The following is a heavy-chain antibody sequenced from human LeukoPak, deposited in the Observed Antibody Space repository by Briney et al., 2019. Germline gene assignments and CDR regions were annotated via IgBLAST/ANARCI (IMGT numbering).Heavy chain of an antibody. D-gene: IGHD3-10*01. J-gene: IGHJ4*02. CDR3: ARAPNDYYGSGSFDY. Sequence: PSQTLSLTCTVSGGSISSGDYYWSWIRQPPGKGLEWIGYIYHSGSTYYNPSLKSRVTISVDRSKNQFSLKLSSVTAADTAVYYCARAPNDYYGSGSFDYWGQGTLVTVSS. CDR1: GGSISSGDYY. V-gene: IGHV4-30-4*01. CDR2: IYHSGST.